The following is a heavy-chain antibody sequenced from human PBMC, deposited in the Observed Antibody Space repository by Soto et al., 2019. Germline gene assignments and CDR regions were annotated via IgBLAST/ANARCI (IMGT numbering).Heavy chain of an antibody. D-gene: IGHD6-6*01. CDR2: IYRDDHK. V-gene: IGHV2-5*02. J-gene: IGHJ1*01. CDR1: GFSLSNGVG. CDR3: VHRSSRYFQS. Sequence: QITLQESGPTLVKPAETLTLTCTFSGFSLSNGVGVGWIRQPPGEAPEWLALIYRDDHKRYSSSLRSRLTVTKGSSKNQVVLIMTNVDAMDVGTYYCVHRSSRYFQSWGQGSLVTVSS.